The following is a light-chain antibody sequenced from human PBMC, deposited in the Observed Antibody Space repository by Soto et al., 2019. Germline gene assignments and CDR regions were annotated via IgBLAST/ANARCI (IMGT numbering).Light chain of an antibody. CDR1: QSVSSSY. CDR2: DAS. CDR3: QQYASSPLT. Sequence: EIELTQSPGTLSLSPGERATLSCRASQSVSSSYLAWYQQKPGQAPRLLIYDASSRATGIPDRFGGSGSGTDFTLTISRLQPEDFAVYYCQQYASSPLTFGGGTKVDIK. J-gene: IGKJ4*01. V-gene: IGKV3-20*01.